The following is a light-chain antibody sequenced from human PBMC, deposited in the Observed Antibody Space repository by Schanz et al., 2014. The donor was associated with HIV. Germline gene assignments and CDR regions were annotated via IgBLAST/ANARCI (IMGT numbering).Light chain of an antibody. CDR2: EVS. CDR1: SSDVGGYNY. CDR3: SSYAGSYTYV. Sequence: SALTQPPSASGSPGQSVTISCTGTSSDVGGYNYVSWYQQHPGKAPKLMIYEVSKRPSGVPDRFSGSKSGNTASLTISGLQAEDEADYYCSSYAGSYTYVFGTGTKLTVL. V-gene: IGLV2-8*01. J-gene: IGLJ1*01.